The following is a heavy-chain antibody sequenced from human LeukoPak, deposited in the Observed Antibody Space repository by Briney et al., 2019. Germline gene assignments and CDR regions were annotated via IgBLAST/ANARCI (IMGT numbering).Heavy chain of an antibody. D-gene: IGHD6-19*01. Sequence: ASVKVSCKASGYTFNSYTINWVRQAPGQGLERMGWISAYNGNTNYAQKFQDRVTMTTDTSTNTAYMELRSLRSDDTAVYYCARGLYGQWLTFDYWGQGTLVTVSS. V-gene: IGHV1-18*01. CDR3: ARGLYGQWLTFDY. CDR2: ISAYNGNT. J-gene: IGHJ4*02. CDR1: GYTFNSYT.